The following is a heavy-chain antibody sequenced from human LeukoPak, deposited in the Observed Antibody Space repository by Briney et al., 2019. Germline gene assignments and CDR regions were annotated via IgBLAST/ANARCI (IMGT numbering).Heavy chain of an antibody. V-gene: IGHV6-1*01. D-gene: IGHD6-19*01. Sequence: SQTLSLTCAISGDSVSSNSAAWNWIRQPPSRGLEWLGRTYYRSKWYNDYAVSVKSRITINPDTSKNQFSLQLNSVTPEDTAVYYCATEAVAGYNWFDPWGQGTLVTVSS. CDR2: TYYRSKWYN. CDR1: GDSVSSNSAA. J-gene: IGHJ5*02. CDR3: ATEAVAGYNWFDP.